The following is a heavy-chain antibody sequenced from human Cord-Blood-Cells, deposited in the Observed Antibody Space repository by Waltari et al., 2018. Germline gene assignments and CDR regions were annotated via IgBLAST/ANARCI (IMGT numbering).Heavy chain of an antibody. CDR2: SNHSGST. J-gene: IGHJ4*02. D-gene: IGHD2-2*01. Sequence: QVQLQQWGAGLLKPSETLSLTCAVYGGSFSGYYWSWIRKPPGKGLEWIGESNHSGSTNYNPSLKSRVTISVDTSKNQFSLKLSSVTAAGTAVYYCARGHWELLSSTSCFDYWGQGTLVTVSS. CDR1: GGSFSGYY. CDR3: ARGHWELLSSTSCFDY. V-gene: IGHV4-34*01.